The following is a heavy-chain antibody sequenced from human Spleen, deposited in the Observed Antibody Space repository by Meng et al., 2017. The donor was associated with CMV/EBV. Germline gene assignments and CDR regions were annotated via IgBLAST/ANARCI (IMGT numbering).Heavy chain of an antibody. CDR1: GFTFGDYA. CDR3: AKDGYECWSNSCQRDYYSYGIDV. D-gene: IGHD3/OR15-3a*01. V-gene: IGHV3-23*03. CDR2: SYSAGSST. J-gene: IGHJ6*02. Sequence: GESLKISCTASGFTFGDYAMSWVRQAPGKGLEWVSISYSAGSSTYYADSVEGRFTISRDESHNTLFLQMNSLRAEDTAVYYCAKDGYECWSNSCQRDYYSYGIDVWGQGTTVTVSS.